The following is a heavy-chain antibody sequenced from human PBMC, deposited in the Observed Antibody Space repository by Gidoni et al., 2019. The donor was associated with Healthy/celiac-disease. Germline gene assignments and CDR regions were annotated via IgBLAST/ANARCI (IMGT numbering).Heavy chain of an antibody. CDR1: GCTYSSYG. CDR3: AKDRDYGAKAHVSYYYYGMDV. V-gene: IGHV3-30*18. Sequence: QVQLVESGGGVVQPGRSLRLSGAASGCTYSSYGMHWVRQAPGKGLELVAVISYDGSNKTYADPVNGRFTISRDNSKTTLYLQMNSLRAEDTSVYYCAKDRDYGAKAHVSYYYYGMDVWGQGTTVTVSS. D-gene: IGHD4-17*01. J-gene: IGHJ6*02. CDR2: ISYDGSNK.